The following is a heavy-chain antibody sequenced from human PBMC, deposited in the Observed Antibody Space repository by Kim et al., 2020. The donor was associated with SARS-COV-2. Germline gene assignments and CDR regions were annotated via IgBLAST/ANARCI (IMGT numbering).Heavy chain of an antibody. J-gene: IGHJ4*02. CDR2: ISSSSSYI. Sequence: GGSLRLSCAASGFTFSSYSMNWVRQAPGKGLEWVSSISSSSSYIYYADSVKGRFTISRDNAKNSLYLQMNSLRAEDTAVYYCARGTMVQGVALHYFDYWGQGTLVTVSS. D-gene: IGHD3-10*01. V-gene: IGHV3-21*01. CDR1: GFTFSSYS. CDR3: ARGTMVQGVALHYFDY.